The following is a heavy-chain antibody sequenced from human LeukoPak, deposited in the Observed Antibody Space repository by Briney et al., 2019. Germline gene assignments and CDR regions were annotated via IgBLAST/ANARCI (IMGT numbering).Heavy chain of an antibody. CDR3: ARGGYYSSSSRFHY. CDR1: GYTFNNYD. V-gene: IGHV1-8*03. Sequence: ASVKVSCKASGYTFNNYDINWVRQATGQGLEWMGWMNPNNANTGYARQFQGRVTITWNTSITTAYMELSSLRSEDTAVYYCARGGYYSSSSRFHYWGQGTLVTVSS. CDR2: MNPNNANT. J-gene: IGHJ4*02. D-gene: IGHD6-6*01.